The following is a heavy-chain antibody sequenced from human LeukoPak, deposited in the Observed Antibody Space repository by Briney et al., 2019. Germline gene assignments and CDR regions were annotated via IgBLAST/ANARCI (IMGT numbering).Heavy chain of an antibody. CDR1: GGSISSGGYY. V-gene: IGHV4-31*03. CDR3: ARGRVSNFDY. CDR2: IYYSGST. Sequence: TSQTLSLTCTVSGGSISSGGYYWSWIRQHPGKGLEWIGYIYYSGSTYYNPSLKSRVTISVDTSKNQFSLKLSSVTAADTAVYYCARGRVSNFDYWGQGTLVTVPS. J-gene: IGHJ4*02. D-gene: IGHD2-21*01.